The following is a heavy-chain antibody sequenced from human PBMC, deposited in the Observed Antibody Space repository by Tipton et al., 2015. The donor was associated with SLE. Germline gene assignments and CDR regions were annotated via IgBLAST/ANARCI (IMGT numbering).Heavy chain of an antibody. Sequence: SLRLSCAASGFTFSSYWMHWVRQAPGKGLGWVSRINSDGSSTSYADSVKGRFTISRDNAKNTLYLQMNSLRAEDTAVYYCARAGPLLWVPYFDYWGQGTLVTVSS. D-gene: IGHD3-10*01. V-gene: IGHV3-74*01. CDR1: GFTFSSYW. J-gene: IGHJ4*02. CDR2: INSDGSST. CDR3: ARAGPLLWVPYFDY.